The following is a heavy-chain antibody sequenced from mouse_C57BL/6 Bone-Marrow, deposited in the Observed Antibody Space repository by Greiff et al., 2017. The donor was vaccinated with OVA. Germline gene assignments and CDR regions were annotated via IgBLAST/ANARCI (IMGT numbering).Heavy chain of an antibody. V-gene: IGHV1-64*01. J-gene: IGHJ4*01. CDR3: ARRLTLYAMDY. CDR1: GYTFTSYW. CDR2: IHPNSGST. Sequence: QVQLQQPGAELVKPGASVKLSCKASGYTFTSYWMHWVKQRPGQGLEWIGMIHPNSGSTNYNEKFKSKATLTVDKSSSTAYMQLSSLTSEDSAVYYCARRLTLYAMDYWGQGTSVTVSS. D-gene: IGHD1-3*01.